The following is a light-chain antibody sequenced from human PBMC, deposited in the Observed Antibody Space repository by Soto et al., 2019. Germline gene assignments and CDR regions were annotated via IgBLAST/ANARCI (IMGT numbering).Light chain of an antibody. CDR3: SSYITTRTHVV. J-gene: IGLJ2*01. V-gene: IGLV2-14*01. Sequence: QSALTQPASVSGSPGQSITISCTGTSRDVGGYNYVSWHQHHPGKAPKLLIYEVSNRPSGVSNRFSASKSDNTASLTISGLQAEDEALYYCSSYITTRTHVVFGGGTKLTVL. CDR2: EVS. CDR1: SRDVGGYNY.